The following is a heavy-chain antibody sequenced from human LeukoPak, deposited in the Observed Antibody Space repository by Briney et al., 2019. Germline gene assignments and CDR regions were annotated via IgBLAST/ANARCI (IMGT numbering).Heavy chain of an antibody. D-gene: IGHD3-10*01. J-gene: IGHJ3*02. CDR2: IKSKTDGGTT. Sequence: PGGSLRLSCAASGFTFSNAWMSWVRQAPGKGLEWVGRIKSKTDGGTTDYAAPVKGRFTISRDDSKNTLYLQMNSLKTEDTAVYYCTTGPEGYGSGSYISGGSDAFDIWGQGTMVTVSS. CDR1: GFTFSNAW. CDR3: TTGPEGYGSGSYISGGSDAFDI. V-gene: IGHV3-15*01.